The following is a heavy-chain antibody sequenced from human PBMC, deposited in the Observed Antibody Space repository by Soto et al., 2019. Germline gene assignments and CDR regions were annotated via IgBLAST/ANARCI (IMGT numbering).Heavy chain of an antibody. V-gene: IGHV3-30*03. J-gene: IGHJ4*02. D-gene: IGHD3-10*01. Sequence: WGSLRLSCAASDFYFISYGMHCCRHSPFKWLEWVAASSYDGRETFYADSAKGRFTVSKEVSKNTAFLQMNALRHEDTAVYFCARDSGWPILNFDNWGQGTPVTVSS. CDR3: ARDSGWPILNFDN. CDR2: SSYDGRET. CDR1: DFYFISYG.